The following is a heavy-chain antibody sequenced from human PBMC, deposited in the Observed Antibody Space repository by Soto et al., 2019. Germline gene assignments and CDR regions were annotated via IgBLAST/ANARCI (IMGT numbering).Heavy chain of an antibody. Sequence: SETLSLTCTVSGGSISSYYWSWIRQPPGKGLEWIGYIYYSGSTNYNPSLKSRVTISVDTSKNQFSLKLSSVTAADTAVYYCARDGWSGYSFDAFDSWGQGTMVTVSS. V-gene: IGHV4-59*01. CDR2: IYYSGST. CDR1: GGSISSYY. D-gene: IGHD3-3*01. CDR3: ARDGWSGYSFDAFDS. J-gene: IGHJ3*02.